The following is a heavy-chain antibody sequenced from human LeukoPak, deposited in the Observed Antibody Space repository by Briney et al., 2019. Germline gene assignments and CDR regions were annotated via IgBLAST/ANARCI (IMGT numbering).Heavy chain of an antibody. CDR3: ARLGLTVTSDIDW. Sequence: ASVKVSCKASGSTFIDYYIHWVRQAPGQGLEWMRWINPYSGGTNYAQKFQGRVTMTRDTSISTAYMELNSLRSDDTAVYYCARLGLTVTSDIDWWGQGTLVTVSS. V-gene: IGHV1-2*02. J-gene: IGHJ4*02. CDR1: GSTFIDYY. D-gene: IGHD4-17*01. CDR2: INPYSGGT.